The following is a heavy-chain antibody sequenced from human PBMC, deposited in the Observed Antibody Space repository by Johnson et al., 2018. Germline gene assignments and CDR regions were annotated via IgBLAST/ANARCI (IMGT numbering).Heavy chain of an antibody. CDR1: GYAFTTFD. CDR3: ASGPHAVIILDSFDI. Sequence: QVQLVQSGAEVKKPGASVKVSCKASGYAFTTFDINWVRQAPGQGLEWMGWMNPNSGDTDFAQKFQGRVTLTRNNSISTAYMELSSLRSEDTAMYFCASGPHAVIILDSFDIWGQGTKVTVS. J-gene: IGHJ3*02. D-gene: IGHD4-23*01. CDR2: MNPNSGDT. V-gene: IGHV1-8*01.